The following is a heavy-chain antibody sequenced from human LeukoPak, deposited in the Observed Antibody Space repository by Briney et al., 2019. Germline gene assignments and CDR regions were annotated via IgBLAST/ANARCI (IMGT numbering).Heavy chain of an antibody. CDR2: IYYSGST. V-gene: IGHV4-31*03. D-gene: IGHD1-14*01. CDR3: ASSAVNPRDLDY. Sequence: SETLSLTCTVSGVSISSGGYYWSWIRQHPGKGLEWIGYIYYSGSTYYNPSLKSRVTISVDTSKNQFSLKLSSVTAADTAVYYCASSAVNPRDLDYWGQGTLVTVSS. CDR1: GVSISSGGYY. J-gene: IGHJ4*02.